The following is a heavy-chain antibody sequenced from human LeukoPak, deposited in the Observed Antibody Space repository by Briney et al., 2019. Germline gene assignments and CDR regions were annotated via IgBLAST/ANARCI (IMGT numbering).Heavy chain of an antibody. V-gene: IGHV3-74*01. CDR3: ARETPFTYYDFWSGYPHSGAFDI. CDR2: INSDGSST. D-gene: IGHD3-3*01. CDR1: GFTFSSYW. Sequence: GGSLRLSCAAPGFTFSSYWMHWVRQAPGKGLVWVSRINSDGSSTSYADSVKGRFTISRDNAKNTLYLQMNSLRAEDTAVYYCARETPFTYYDFWSGYPHSGAFDIWGQGTMVTVSS. J-gene: IGHJ3*02.